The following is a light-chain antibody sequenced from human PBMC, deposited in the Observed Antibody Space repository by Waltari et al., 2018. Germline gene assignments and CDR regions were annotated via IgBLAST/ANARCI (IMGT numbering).Light chain of an antibody. Sequence: QTVMTQEPSFSVSPGGTVTLTCGLSSGSVSTTYYPSWYQQTPGQAPRTLIYNTNPRSSGVPDRFSGSILGNKAALTITGAQADDECDYYCVLYMGRGIRVFGGGTKLTVL. CDR3: VLYMGRGIRV. J-gene: IGLJ3*02. CDR2: NTN. V-gene: IGLV8-61*01. CDR1: SGSVSTTYY.